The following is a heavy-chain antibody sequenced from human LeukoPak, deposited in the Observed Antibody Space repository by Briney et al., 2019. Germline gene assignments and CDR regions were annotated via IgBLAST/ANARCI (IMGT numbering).Heavy chain of an antibody. Sequence: PGGSLRLSCAASGFTFSDYYMSWIRQAPGKGLEWVSYISSSGSTIYYADSVKGRFTISRDNVKNSLYLQMNSLRAEDTAVYYCARALYSSSWYDVGGFDPWGQGTLVTVSS. CDR3: ARALYSSSWYDVGGFDP. V-gene: IGHV3-11*04. D-gene: IGHD6-13*01. CDR2: ISSSGSTI. CDR1: GFTFSDYY. J-gene: IGHJ5*02.